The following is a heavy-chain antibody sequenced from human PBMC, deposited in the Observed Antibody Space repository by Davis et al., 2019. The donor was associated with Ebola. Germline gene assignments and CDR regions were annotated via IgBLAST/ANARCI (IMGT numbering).Heavy chain of an antibody. Sequence: MPGGSLRLSCTVSCDSITPYYWGWIRQPPGKGLEWIGEINHSGSTNYNPSLKSQVTISVDTSKNQFSLKLSSVTAADTAVYYCARVGTRLEWLLYPVPAYDIWGQGTMVTVSS. J-gene: IGHJ3*02. CDR2: INHSGST. D-gene: IGHD3-3*01. V-gene: IGHV4-34*01. CDR1: CDSITPYY. CDR3: ARVGTRLEWLLYPVPAYDI.